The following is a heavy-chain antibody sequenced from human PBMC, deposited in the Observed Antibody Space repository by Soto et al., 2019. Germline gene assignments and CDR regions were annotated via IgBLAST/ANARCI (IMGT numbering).Heavy chain of an antibody. CDR3: ARGSSNWAYYFDF. J-gene: IGHJ4*02. CDR1: GFTFSSYS. D-gene: IGHD6-13*01. V-gene: IGHV3-48*02. CDR2: ITSSGTTV. Sequence: GSLRLSCAASGFTFSSYSLNWVRQAPGKGLEWVSYITSSGTTVYYADSVRGRFTISRDNVKNSLYLQMNSLRDDDTAVYYCARGSSNWAYYFDFWGQGTLVTVSS.